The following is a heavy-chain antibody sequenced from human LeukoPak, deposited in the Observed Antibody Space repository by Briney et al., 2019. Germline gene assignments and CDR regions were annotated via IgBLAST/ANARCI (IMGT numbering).Heavy chain of an antibody. CDR3: ARGFYYGLDV. J-gene: IGHJ6*04. CDR1: GFTFSSYG. Sequence: GGSLRLSCAASGFTFSSYGMSWVRQAPGKGLEWVSAISGSSNYIYYADSVRGRFTVSRDNAKNSLYLQMNSLRAEDTAVYYCARGFYYGLDVWGKGTTVTTSS. V-gene: IGHV3-21*01. CDR2: ISGSSNYI.